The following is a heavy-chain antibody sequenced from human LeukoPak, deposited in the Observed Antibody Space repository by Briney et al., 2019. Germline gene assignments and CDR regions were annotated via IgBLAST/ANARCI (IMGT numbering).Heavy chain of an antibody. CDR3: ATHSSSYFDY. V-gene: IGHV3-30*03. CDR2: ISYDGSNK. CDR1: VFTFSSYC. J-gene: IGHJ4*02. Sequence: GGSLRLSCAASVFTFSSYCMHWVRQAPSKGLEWVAVISYDGSNKYYADSVKGRFTISRDNSKNTLYLQMNSLRAEDTAVYYCATHSSSYFDYWGQGTLVTVSS. D-gene: IGHD6-6*01.